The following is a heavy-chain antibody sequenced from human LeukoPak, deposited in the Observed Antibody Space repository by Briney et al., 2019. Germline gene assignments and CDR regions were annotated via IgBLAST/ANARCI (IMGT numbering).Heavy chain of an antibody. J-gene: IGHJ3*02. V-gene: IGHV3-11*06. CDR2: ISTSSGYT. D-gene: IGHD3-22*01. Sequence: GRSLRLSCTASGFTFSDSYMNWIRQAPGKWPEWISLISTSSGYTDYADSVKGRFTISRDNAKNSLYLQMDSLRVEDTAMYYCAYESSGYHQRSDAFDIWGRGTVVIVSS. CDR1: GFTFSDSY. CDR3: AYESSGYHQRSDAFDI.